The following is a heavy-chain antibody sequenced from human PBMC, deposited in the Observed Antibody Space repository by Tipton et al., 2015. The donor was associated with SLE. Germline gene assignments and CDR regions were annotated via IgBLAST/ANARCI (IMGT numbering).Heavy chain of an antibody. V-gene: IGHV4-34*01. CDR1: GGSFSGYY. J-gene: IGHJ3*02. D-gene: IGHD7-27*01. CDR2: INHSGST. CDR3: ARGTGEGAFDI. Sequence: GLVKPSETLSLTCAVYGGSFSGYYWSWIRQPPGKGLEWIGEINHSGSTYYNPSLKSRVTISVDTSKNQFSLKLSSVTAADTAVYYCARGTGEGAFDIWGQGTMVTVSS.